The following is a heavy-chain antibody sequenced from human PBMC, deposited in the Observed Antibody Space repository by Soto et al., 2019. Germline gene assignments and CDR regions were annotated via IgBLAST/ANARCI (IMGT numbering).Heavy chain of an antibody. V-gene: IGHV1-18*01. CDR3: ARSFEVGYSSSWNWFDP. J-gene: IGHJ5*02. CDR1: GYTFTSYG. CDR2: ISAYNGNT. D-gene: IGHD6-6*01. Sequence: ASVKVSCKASGYTFTSYGISWVRQAPGQVLEWMGWISAYNGNTNYAQKLQGRVTMTTDTSTSTAYMELRSLRSDDTAVYYCARSFEVGYSSSWNWFDPWGQGTLVTVSS.